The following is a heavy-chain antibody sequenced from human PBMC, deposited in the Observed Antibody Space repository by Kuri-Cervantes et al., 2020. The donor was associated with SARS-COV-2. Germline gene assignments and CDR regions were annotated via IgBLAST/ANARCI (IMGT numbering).Heavy chain of an antibody. CDR1: GFTFSSYD. CDR2: IGTAGDT. D-gene: IGHD6-13*01. CDR3: TTDWPYSSSWYSFDY. V-gene: IGHV3-13*01. J-gene: IGHJ4*02. Sequence: GGSLRLSCAASGFTFSSYDMHWVRQATGKGLEWVSAIGTAGDTYYPGSVKGRFAISRENAKNSLYLQMNSLKTEDTAVYYCTTDWPYSSSWYSFDYWGQGTLVTVSS.